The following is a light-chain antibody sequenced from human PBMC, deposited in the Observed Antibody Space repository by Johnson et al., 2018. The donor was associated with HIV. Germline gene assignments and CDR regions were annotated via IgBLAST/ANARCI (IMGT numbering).Light chain of an antibody. CDR3: GTWDTSLRVLYV. V-gene: IGLV1-51*01. J-gene: IGLJ1*01. Sequence: QSVLTQPPSVSAAPGQKVTISCSGSSSNIGNNYVSWYQQIPGRAPKLLIYDNNKRPSGIPDRFSGSKSGTSATLGITGLQTGDEADYYCGTWDTSLRVLYVLGTGTKVTVL. CDR2: DNN. CDR1: SSNIGNNY.